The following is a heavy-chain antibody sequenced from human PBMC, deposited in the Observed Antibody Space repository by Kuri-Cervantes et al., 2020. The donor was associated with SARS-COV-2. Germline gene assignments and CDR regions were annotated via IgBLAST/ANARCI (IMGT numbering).Heavy chain of an antibody. CDR2: INHSGST. V-gene: IGHV4-34*01. J-gene: IGHJ5*02. CDR3: ARHMEENERATNWFDP. Sequence: ESLKISCAVYGGSFSGYYWSWIRQPPGKGLEWIGEINHSGSTYYNPSLKSRVTISVDTSKNQFSLKLSSVTAADTAVYYCARHMEENERATNWFDPWGQGTLVTVSS. D-gene: IGHD2-21*01. CDR1: GGSFSGYY.